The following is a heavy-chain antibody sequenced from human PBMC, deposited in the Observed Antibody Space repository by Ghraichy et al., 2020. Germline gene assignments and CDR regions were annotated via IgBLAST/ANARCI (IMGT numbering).Heavy chain of an antibody. J-gene: IGHJ5*02. CDR1: GFTFSSYA. V-gene: IGHV3-23*01. Sequence: GGSLRLSCAASGFTFSSYAMTWVRQAPGKGLEWVSAISTRGGSTYYADSVKGRFTISRDNSKNTLYLQMNSLRAEDTAVYYCAGISARPITSWGQGTLVTVSS. CDR3: AGISARPITS. CDR2: ISTRGGST. D-gene: IGHD6-6*01.